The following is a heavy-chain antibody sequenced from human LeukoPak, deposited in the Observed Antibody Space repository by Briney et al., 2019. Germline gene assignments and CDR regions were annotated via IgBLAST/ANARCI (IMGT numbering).Heavy chain of an antibody. D-gene: IGHD3-3*01. CDR3: ARDRYDSYPMDV. CDR1: GGSISSYY. V-gene: IGHV4-59*12. CDR2: IYYSGST. Sequence: SETLSLTCTVSGGSISSYYWSWIRQPPGKGLEWIGYIYYSGSTYYNPSLKSRVTISVDTSKNQFSLKLTSVTAADTAVYYCARDRYDSYPMDVWGQGTTVTVSS. J-gene: IGHJ6*02.